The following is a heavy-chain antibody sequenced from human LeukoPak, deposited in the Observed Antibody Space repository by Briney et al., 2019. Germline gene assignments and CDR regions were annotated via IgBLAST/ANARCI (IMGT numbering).Heavy chain of an antibody. CDR1: GFPFTLYN. Sequence: PGGSLRLSCEVPGFPFTLYNMNWVRQAPGKRLEWLSYISSSTNTIYYADSVKGRFTISRDNAKNSLYLQMNGLGAEDTAVYYCARELNGYGYCFFDYWGPGTLVTVSS. D-gene: IGHD2-21*01. CDR2: ISSSTNTI. V-gene: IGHV3-48*04. CDR3: ARELNGYGYCFFDY. J-gene: IGHJ4*02.